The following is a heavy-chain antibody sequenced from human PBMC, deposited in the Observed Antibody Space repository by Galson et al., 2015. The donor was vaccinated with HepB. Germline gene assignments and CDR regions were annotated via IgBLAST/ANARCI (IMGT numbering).Heavy chain of an antibody. D-gene: IGHD2-2*01. Sequence: SVKVSCKVSGYTLTELSMHWVRQAPGKGLEWMGGFDPEDGETIYAQKFQGRVTMTEDTSTDTAYMELSSLRSEDTAVYYCATLPPCCSSTSPHGGGYYYYYYMDVWGKGTTVTVSS. CDR3: ATLPPCCSSTSPHGGGYYYYYYMDV. V-gene: IGHV1-24*01. CDR1: GYTLTELS. J-gene: IGHJ6*03. CDR2: FDPEDGET.